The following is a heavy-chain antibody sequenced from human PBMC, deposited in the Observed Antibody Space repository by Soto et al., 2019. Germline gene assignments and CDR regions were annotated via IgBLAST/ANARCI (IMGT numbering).Heavy chain of an antibody. CDR1: GFTFSTYA. J-gene: IGHJ4*02. V-gene: IGHV3-23*01. CDR2: ITGSGGST. CDR3: ANDRYGDYGGIDY. Sequence: EVQLLESGGGLVQPGGALRLPCAASGFTFSTYAMIWVRQAPGKGLEWVSVITGSGGSTYYADSVKGRFTIYIDTSKNPLFLQTNSLRAEDTAVYYCANDRYGDYGGIDYWGQGTMVTVSS. D-gene: IGHD4-17*01.